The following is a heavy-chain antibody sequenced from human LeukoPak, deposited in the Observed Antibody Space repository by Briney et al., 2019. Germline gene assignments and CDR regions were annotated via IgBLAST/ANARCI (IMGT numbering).Heavy chain of an antibody. Sequence: GASVKVSCKASGYTFTSYGISWVRQAPGQGLEWMGWISVYNGNTNYAQKLQGRVTMTTDTSTSTAYMELRSLRSDDTAVYYCARGYDSSGWYYYYYYGMDVWGQGTTVTVSS. CDR2: ISVYNGNT. V-gene: IGHV1-18*01. J-gene: IGHJ6*02. CDR3: ARGYDSSGWYYYYYYGMDV. D-gene: IGHD6-19*01. CDR1: GYTFTSYG.